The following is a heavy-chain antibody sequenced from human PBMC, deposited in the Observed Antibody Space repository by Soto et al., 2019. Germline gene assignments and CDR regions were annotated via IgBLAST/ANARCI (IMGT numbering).Heavy chain of an antibody. V-gene: IGHV4-61*01. CDR1: GGSVSSGSYY. J-gene: IGHJ3*02. Sequence: PSETLSLTCTVSGGSVSSGSYYWSWIRQPPGKGLEWIGYIYYSGSTNYNTSLKSRVTISVDTSKNQFSLKLSSVTAADTAVYYCVREGDVTFGGVIVPDAFDIWGQGTMVTVSS. D-gene: IGHD3-16*02. CDR2: IYYSGST. CDR3: VREGDVTFGGVIVPDAFDI.